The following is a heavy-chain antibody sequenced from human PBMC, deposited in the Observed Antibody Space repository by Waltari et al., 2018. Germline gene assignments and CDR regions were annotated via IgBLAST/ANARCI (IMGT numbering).Heavy chain of an antibody. D-gene: IGHD3-3*01. V-gene: IGHV3-73*02. CDR1: GFNFGGSA. CDR2: IRSKPNGYAT. Sequence: EVQLVESGGGLVQPGGSLKFSCAASGFNFGGSAINWVRHLPGKGLEWVGRIRSKPNGYATVYAESVTGRFTISRDDSQTTAYLQMNSLKIEDTGVYYCTRHKPLVEWSLCDWGQGTLVTVSS. J-gene: IGHJ4*02. CDR3: TRHKPLVEWSLCD.